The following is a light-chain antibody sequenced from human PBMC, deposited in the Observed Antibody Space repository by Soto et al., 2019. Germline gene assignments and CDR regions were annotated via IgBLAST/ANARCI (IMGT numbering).Light chain of an antibody. J-gene: IGKJ3*01. CDR2: WAS. CDR1: QSVLYSSNNKDY. Sequence: IVMTQSPDSLAVSLGERATMDCKSSQSVLYSSNNKDYLAWYQQKPGQPPKLLIYWASTRESGVPDRFSGSGSGTDFTLTISSLQAEDVAVYYCQQYYRIPFTFGPGTKVDIK. V-gene: IGKV4-1*01. CDR3: QQYYRIPFT.